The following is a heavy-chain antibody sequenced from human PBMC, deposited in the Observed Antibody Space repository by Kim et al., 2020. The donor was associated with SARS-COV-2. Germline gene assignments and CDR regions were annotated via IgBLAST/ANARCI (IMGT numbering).Heavy chain of an antibody. J-gene: IGHJ6*02. Sequence: SVKVSCKASGGTFSSYAISWVRQAPGQGLEWMGGIIPIFGTANYAQKFQGRVTITADESTSTAYMELSSLRSEDTAVYYCARLRGSSGNSIYYYYYGMDVWGQGTTVTVSS. CDR2: IIPIFGTA. V-gene: IGHV1-69*13. CDR1: GGTFSSYA. D-gene: IGHD6-19*01. CDR3: ARLRGSSGNSIYYYYYGMDV.